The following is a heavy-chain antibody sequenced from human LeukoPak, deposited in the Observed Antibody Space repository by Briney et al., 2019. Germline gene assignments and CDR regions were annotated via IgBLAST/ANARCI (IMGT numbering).Heavy chain of an antibody. CDR3: AKDGRNSPLM. CDR1: GFTFSNYA. D-gene: IGHD2/OR15-2a*01. V-gene: IGHV3-23*01. J-gene: IGHJ3*02. Sequence: GGPLRLSCAASGFTFSNYAMIWVRQAPARGLDWVSGITSTGGTTYYADSAQGRFTISRDKSRNTLYLQMNSLRAEDRAVYYCAKDGRNSPLMWGQGTVVSVSS. CDR2: ITSTGGTT.